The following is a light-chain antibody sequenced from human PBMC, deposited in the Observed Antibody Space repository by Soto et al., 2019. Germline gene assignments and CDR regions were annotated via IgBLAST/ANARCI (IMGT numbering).Light chain of an antibody. Sequence: EIVLTQSPATLSLSPGERATLSCRASQSVSSYLAWYQQKPGQAPRLLIYDASNRATGIPARFSGSGSGTDFTLTISSLEPEVFAVYYCQQSNNPWTFGQGTKVEIK. V-gene: IGKV3-11*01. CDR2: DAS. CDR3: QQSNNPWT. J-gene: IGKJ1*01. CDR1: QSVSSY.